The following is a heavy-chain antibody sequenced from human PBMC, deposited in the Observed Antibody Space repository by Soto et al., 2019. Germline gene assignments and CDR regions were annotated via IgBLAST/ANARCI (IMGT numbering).Heavy chain of an antibody. V-gene: IGHV4-39*01. CDR2: IYYSGST. J-gene: IGHJ5*02. CDR1: GGSISSSSYY. Sequence: QLQLQESGPGLVKPSETLSLTCTVSGGSISSSSYYWGWIRQPPGKGLEWIGSIYYSGSTYYNPSLKSRVTISVDTSKNQFSLKLSSVTAADTAVYYCAGRLQSNWFDPWGQGTLVTVSS. CDR3: AGRLQSNWFDP. D-gene: IGHD4-4*01.